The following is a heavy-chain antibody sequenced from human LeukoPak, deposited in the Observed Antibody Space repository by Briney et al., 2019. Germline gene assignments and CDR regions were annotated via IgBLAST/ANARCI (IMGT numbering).Heavy chain of an antibody. CDR1: GFTFSSYA. D-gene: IGHD3-9*01. CDR2: ISGSGGST. Sequence: GGSLRHSCAASGFTFSSYAMSWVRQAPGKGLEWVSAISGSGGSTYYADSVKGRFTISRDNSKNTLYLQMNSLRAEDTAAYYCAAEYYDILTGSNYYYGMDVWGQGTTVTVSS. J-gene: IGHJ6*02. CDR3: AAEYYDILTGSNYYYGMDV. V-gene: IGHV3-23*01.